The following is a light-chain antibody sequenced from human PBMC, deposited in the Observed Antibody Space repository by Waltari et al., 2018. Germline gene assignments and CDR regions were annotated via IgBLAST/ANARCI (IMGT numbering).Light chain of an antibody. V-gene: IGLV2-14*01. Sequence: QSALTQPASVSGSPGQSITISCTGTSSAVGGYNYVYWYQQHPGKAPKLMISDVSKRPSGVSNRFTGSKSDNTASLTISGLQAEDEADYYCSSYTSSSTWVFGGGTKLTVL. CDR2: DVS. CDR3: SSYTSSSTWV. CDR1: SSAVGGYNY. J-gene: IGLJ3*02.